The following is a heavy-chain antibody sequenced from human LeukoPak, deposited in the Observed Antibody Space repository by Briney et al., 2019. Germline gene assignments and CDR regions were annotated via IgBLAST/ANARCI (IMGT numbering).Heavy chain of an antibody. CDR2: ISYDGSNK. J-gene: IGHJ4*02. CDR1: GFTFSSYA. CDR3: ANPFGDYSDFLGY. D-gene: IGHD4-11*01. V-gene: IGHV3-30*04. Sequence: GGSLRLSCAASGFTFSSYAMHWVRQAPGKGLEWVAVISYDGSNKYYADSAKGRFTISRDNSKNTLYLQMNSLRAEDTAVYYCANPFGDYSDFLGYWGQGTLVTVSS.